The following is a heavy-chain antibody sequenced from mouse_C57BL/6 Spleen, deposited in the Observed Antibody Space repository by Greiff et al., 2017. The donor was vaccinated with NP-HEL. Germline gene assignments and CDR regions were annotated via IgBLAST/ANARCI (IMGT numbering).Heavy chain of an antibody. J-gene: IGHJ2*01. V-gene: IGHV1-22*01. Sequence: EVQLQESGPELVKPGASVKMSCKASGYTFTDYNMHWVKQSHGKSLEWIGYINPNNGGTSYNQKFKGKATLTVNKSSSTAYMELRSLTSEDSAVYYCARTTVVPIGDYWGQGTTLTVSS. CDR1: GYTFTDYN. CDR2: INPNNGGT. D-gene: IGHD1-1*01. CDR3: ARTTVVPIGDY.